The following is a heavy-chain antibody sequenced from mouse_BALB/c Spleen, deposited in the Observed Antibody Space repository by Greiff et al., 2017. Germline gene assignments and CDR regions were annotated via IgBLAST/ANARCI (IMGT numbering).Heavy chain of an antibody. J-gene: IGHJ4*01. Sequence: EVMLVESGGGLVQPGGSRKLSCAASGFTFSSFGMHWVRQAPEKGLEWVAYISSGSSTIYYADTVKGRFTISRDNPKNTLFLQMTSLRSEDTAMYYCARRDDVDAMDYWGQGTSVTVSS. V-gene: IGHV5-17*02. CDR1: GFTFSSFG. CDR2: ISSGSSTI. D-gene: IGHD2-14*01. CDR3: ARRDDVDAMDY.